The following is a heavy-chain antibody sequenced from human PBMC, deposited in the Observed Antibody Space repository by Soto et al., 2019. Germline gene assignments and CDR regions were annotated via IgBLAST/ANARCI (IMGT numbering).Heavy chain of an antibody. CDR2: ISSSSSTI. Sequence: GGSLRLSCAASGFTFSSYSMKWVRQAPGKGLEWVSYISSSSSTIYYADTVKGLFTISRDNANNPLYLQMNSLREEDTAVYYCARPTAQKSTSLAYWGQGTLVTVSS. D-gene: IGHD4-17*01. J-gene: IGHJ4*02. CDR3: ARPTAQKSTSLAY. CDR1: GFTFSSYS. V-gene: IGHV3-48*02.